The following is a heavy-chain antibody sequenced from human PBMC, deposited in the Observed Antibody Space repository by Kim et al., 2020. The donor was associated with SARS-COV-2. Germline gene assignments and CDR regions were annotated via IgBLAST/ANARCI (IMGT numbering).Heavy chain of an antibody. D-gene: IGHD3-22*01. CDR1: GGTFSSYA. Sequence: SVKVSCKASGGTFSSYAISWVRQAPGQGLEWMGGIIPIFGTANYAQKFQGRVTITADESTSTAYMELSSLRSEDTAVYYCARDSHRYDSSGYYYFQDAFDIWGQGTMVTVSS. CDR2: IIPIFGTA. J-gene: IGHJ3*02. V-gene: IGHV1-69*13. CDR3: ARDSHRYDSSGYYYFQDAFDI.